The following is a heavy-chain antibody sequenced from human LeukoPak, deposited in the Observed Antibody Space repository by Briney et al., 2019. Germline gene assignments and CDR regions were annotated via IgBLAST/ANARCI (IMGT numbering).Heavy chain of an antibody. J-gene: IGHJ4*02. CDR2: IYHSGTT. D-gene: IGHD5-18*01. CDR3: ARHDGYSYTDY. Sequence: PSQTLSLTCTVSGGSISSGDYYWSWIRQSPGKGLEWIGYIYHSGTTYYNPSLKSRVTISVDTSKNQFSLKLSSVTAADTAVYYCARHDGYSYTDYWGQGTLVTVSS. V-gene: IGHV4-30-4*08. CDR1: GGSISSGDYY.